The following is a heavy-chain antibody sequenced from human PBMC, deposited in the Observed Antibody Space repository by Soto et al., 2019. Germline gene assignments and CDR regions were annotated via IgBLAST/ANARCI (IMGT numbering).Heavy chain of an antibody. D-gene: IGHD5-18*01. V-gene: IGHV4-34*01. CDR1: GGSFSAYY. J-gene: IGHJ4*02. Sequence: QVQLQQWGAGLLKPSETLSLTCAVYGGSFSAYYWTWIRHPPGKGLEWIGEINHRGSTNCNPSLKSRVTISVDTSKNQFSLKLSSVTAADTAVYYCASASNKRGYSYGPDYWDQGTLVTVSS. CDR2: INHRGST. CDR3: ASASNKRGYSYGPDY.